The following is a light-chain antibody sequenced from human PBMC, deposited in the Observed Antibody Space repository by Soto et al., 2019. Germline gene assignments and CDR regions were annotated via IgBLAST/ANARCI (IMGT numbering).Light chain of an antibody. CDR1: SSDVGGYNY. CDR3: TSYTSSSTLDV. CDR2: EVS. J-gene: IGLJ1*01. V-gene: IGLV2-14*01. Sequence: QSVLTQPASVSGSPGQSITISCTGTSSDVGGYNYVSWYQQHPGKAPKLMIYEVSNRPLGVSNRFSGSKYGNTASLTISGLQAEDEDDYYCTSYTSSSTLDVFGNGTKVTAL.